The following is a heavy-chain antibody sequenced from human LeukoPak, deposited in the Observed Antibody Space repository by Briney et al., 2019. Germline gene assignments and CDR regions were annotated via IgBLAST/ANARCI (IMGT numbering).Heavy chain of an antibody. V-gene: IGHV3-30*02. CDR1: GFTFSNYG. CDR3: ARTSSSSWYAFDI. Sequence: PGGSLRLSCAASGFTFSNYGMHWARQAPGKGLEWVAFIGFDGSDHSYADSVKGRFTISRDNSKNALYLQMNSLRAEDTAVYYCARTSSSSWYAFDIWGQGTMVTVSS. CDR2: IGFDGSDH. J-gene: IGHJ3*02. D-gene: IGHD6-13*01.